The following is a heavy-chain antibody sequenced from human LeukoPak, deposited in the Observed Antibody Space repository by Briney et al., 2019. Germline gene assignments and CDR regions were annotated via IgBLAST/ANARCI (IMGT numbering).Heavy chain of an antibody. CDR1: GGSISSGDYY. CDR3: ARASAGGNPEYYFDY. Sequence: PSQTLSLTCTVSGGSISSGDYYWRWIRQPPGKGLEWIGYIYHSGSTYYNPSLKSRVTISVDRSKNQFSLKLSSVTAADTAVYYCARASAGGNPEYYFDYWGQGTLVTVSS. D-gene: IGHD2-15*01. V-gene: IGHV4-30-2*01. CDR2: IYHSGST. J-gene: IGHJ4*02.